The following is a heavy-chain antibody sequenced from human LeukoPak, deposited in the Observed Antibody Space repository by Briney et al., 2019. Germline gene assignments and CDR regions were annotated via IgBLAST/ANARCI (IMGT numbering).Heavy chain of an antibody. CDR3: ARDTYYYDSTGYYYPGGFDY. CDR1: GGSISSYY. J-gene: IGHJ4*02. V-gene: IGHV4-4*07. CDR2: IHTSGST. D-gene: IGHD3-22*01. Sequence: SETLSLTCTVSGGSISSYYWNWIRQPAGKGLEWIGRIHTSGSTNYNPSLKSRVTMSVDTSKNQFSLKLSSVTAADTAVYYCARDTYYYDSTGYYYPGGFDYWGQGTLVTVSS.